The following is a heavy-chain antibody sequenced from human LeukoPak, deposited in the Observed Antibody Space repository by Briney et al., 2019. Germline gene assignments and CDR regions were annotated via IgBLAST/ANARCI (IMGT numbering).Heavy chain of an antibody. CDR1: GFTFSSYE. CDR2: ISSSGSTI. CDR3: TRHGSSSWFKVGYYYFDY. V-gene: IGHV3-48*03. Sequence: GGSLRLSCAASGFTFSSYEMNWVRQAPGKGLEWVSYISSSGSTIYYADSVKGRFTISRDNAKNSLYLQMNSLRAEDTAVYYCTRHGSSSWFKVGYYYFDYWGQGTLVTVSS. D-gene: IGHD6-13*01. J-gene: IGHJ4*02.